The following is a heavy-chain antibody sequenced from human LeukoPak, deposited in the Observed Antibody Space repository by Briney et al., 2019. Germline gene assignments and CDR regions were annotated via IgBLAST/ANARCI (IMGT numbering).Heavy chain of an antibody. J-gene: IGHJ4*02. CDR1: GSTFSDYY. CDR2: ISSSGSTI. Sequence: PGGSLRLSCAASGSTFSDYYMSWIRQAPGKGLEWVSYISSSGSTIYYADSVKGRFTISRDNAKNSLYLQMNSLRAEDTAVYYCARPRTYYYDSSGYYDHWGQGTLVTVSS. V-gene: IGHV3-11*01. D-gene: IGHD3-22*01. CDR3: ARPRTYYYDSSGYYDH.